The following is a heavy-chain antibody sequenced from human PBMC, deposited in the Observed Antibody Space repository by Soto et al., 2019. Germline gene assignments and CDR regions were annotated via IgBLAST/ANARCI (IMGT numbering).Heavy chain of an antibody. D-gene: IGHD4-4*01. CDR2: IYYSGST. CDR1: GGSISSGGYY. J-gene: IGHJ6*02. Sequence: SETLSLTCTVSGGSISSGGYYWSWIRQHPGKGLEWIGYIYYSGSTYYNPSLKSRVTISVDTSKNQFSLKLSSVTAADTAVYYCARDPGAYSNPIPSYGMDVWGQGTTVTVSS. V-gene: IGHV4-31*03. CDR3: ARDPGAYSNPIPSYGMDV.